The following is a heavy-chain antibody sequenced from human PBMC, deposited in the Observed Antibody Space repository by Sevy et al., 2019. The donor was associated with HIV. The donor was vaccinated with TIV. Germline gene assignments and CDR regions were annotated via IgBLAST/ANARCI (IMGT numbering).Heavy chain of an antibody. Sequence: GGSLRLSCAASGFTFSSYSMNWVRQSPGKGLEWVSSISSSSSYIYYADSVKGRFTISRDNAKNSLYLQMNSLRAEDTAVYYCARDEAAAGDAFDIWGQGTMVTVSS. CDR1: GFTFSSYS. J-gene: IGHJ3*02. CDR3: ARDEAAAGDAFDI. V-gene: IGHV3-21*01. D-gene: IGHD6-13*01. CDR2: ISSSSSYI.